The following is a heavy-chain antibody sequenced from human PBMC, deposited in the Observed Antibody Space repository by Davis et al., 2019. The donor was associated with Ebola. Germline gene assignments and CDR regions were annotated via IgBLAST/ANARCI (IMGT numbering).Heavy chain of an antibody. D-gene: IGHD1-20*01. Sequence: GESLKISCKGSGYSFTSHWIVWVRQMPGKGLEWMGLIYTGDSDTRISPSFRGRVTISADKSTRTAYLQWGSLRASDTAMYYCASLRRTITGMDDGFDLWGQGTMVTVSS. CDR1: GYSFTSHW. V-gene: IGHV5-51*01. J-gene: IGHJ3*01. CDR2: IYTGDSDT. CDR3: ASLRRTITGMDDGFDL.